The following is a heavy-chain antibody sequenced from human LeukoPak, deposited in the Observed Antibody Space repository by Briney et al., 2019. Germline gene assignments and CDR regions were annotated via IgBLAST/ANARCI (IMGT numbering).Heavy chain of an antibody. CDR2: IIPIFGTA. J-gene: IGHJ4*02. V-gene: IGHV1-69*05. CDR3: ARDRGVGYSSSYQIDY. Sequence: SVKVSCKASGGTFSGYAISWVRQAPGQGLEWMGRIIPIFGTANYAQKFQGRVTITTDESTSTAYMELSSLRSEDTAVYYCARDRGVGYSSSYQIDYWGQGTLVTVSS. D-gene: IGHD6-13*01. CDR1: GGTFSGYA.